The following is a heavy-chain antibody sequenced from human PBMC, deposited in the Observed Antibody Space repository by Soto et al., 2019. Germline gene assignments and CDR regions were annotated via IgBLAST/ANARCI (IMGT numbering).Heavy chain of an antibody. CDR2: LSAIGGST. Sequence: EVQLLESGGGLVQPGGSLRLSCTASGFTFSSYALTWVRQAPGKGLEWVSGLSAIGGSTYYSDSVKGRFTISRDITNSTLYLQMNNLRVEDTAIYYCAKVTREGGGDFDYWGQGTLVTVSS. D-gene: IGHD1-26*01. CDR3: AKVTREGGGDFDY. CDR1: GFTFSSYA. J-gene: IGHJ4*02. V-gene: IGHV3-23*01.